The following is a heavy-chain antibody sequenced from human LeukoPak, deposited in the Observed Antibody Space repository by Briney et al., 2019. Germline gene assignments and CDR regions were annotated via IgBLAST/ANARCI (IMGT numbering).Heavy chain of an antibody. V-gene: IGHV3-23*01. CDR3: AKGFEYSQGLQDN. CDR1: GFTFRTYA. J-gene: IGHJ4*02. Sequence: GGSLRLSCAASGFTFRTYAMSWVRQAPGKGLEWVSGISGSGGEYSYYADSVKGRFIISRDDSKNTLYLLMNSLGAEDTAVYYCAKGFEYSQGLQDNWGQGALVTVSS. D-gene: IGHD2/OR15-2a*01. CDR2: ISGSGGEY.